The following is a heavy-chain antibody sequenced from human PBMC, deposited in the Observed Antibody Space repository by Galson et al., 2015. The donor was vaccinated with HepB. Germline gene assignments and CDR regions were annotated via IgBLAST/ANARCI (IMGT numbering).Heavy chain of an antibody. D-gene: IGHD6-13*01. V-gene: IGHV3-20*04. J-gene: IGHJ3*02. CDR2: INWNGGST. Sequence: SLRLSCAASGFTFDDYGMSWVRQAPGKGLEWVSGINWNGGSTGYADSVKGRFTISRDNAKNSLYLQMNSLRAEDTALYYCARAGIAAAAPPWDAFDIWGQGTMVTVSS. CDR3: ARAGIAAAAPPWDAFDI. CDR1: GFTFDDYG.